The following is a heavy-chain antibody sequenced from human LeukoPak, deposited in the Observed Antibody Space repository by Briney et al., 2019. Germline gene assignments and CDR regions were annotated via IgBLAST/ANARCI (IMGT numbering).Heavy chain of an antibody. V-gene: IGHV3-30*18. D-gene: IGHD5-18*01. CDR3: AKSSRCSYGYISGYYYGMDV. CDR1: GFTFSSYG. J-gene: IGHJ6*02. CDR2: ISYDGSNK. Sequence: GGSLRLSCAASGFTFSSYGMHWVRQAPGKGLEWVAVISYDGSNKYYADSVKGRFTISRDNSKNTLYLQMNSLRAEDTAVYYCAKSSRCSYGYISGYYYGMDVGGQGTTVTVPS.